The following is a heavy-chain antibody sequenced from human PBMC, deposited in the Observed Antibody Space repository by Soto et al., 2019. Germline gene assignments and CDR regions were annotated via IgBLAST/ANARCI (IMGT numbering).Heavy chain of an antibody. CDR2: IYHSGST. J-gene: IGHJ6*03. CDR3: ARGGRYDFWSGNYYYYYMDV. D-gene: IGHD3-3*01. V-gene: IGHV4-4*02. CDR1: SGSISSSNW. Sequence: SETLSLTCAVSSGSISSSNWWSWVRQPPGKGLEWIGEIYHSGSTNYNPSLKSRVTISVDKSKNQFSLKLSSVTAADTAVYYCARGGRYDFWSGNYYYYYMDVWGKGTTVNVSS.